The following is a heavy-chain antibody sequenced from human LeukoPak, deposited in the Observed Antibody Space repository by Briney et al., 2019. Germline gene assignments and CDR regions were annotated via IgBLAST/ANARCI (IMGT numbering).Heavy chain of an antibody. D-gene: IGHD3-10*01. J-gene: IGHJ3*02. V-gene: IGHV3-72*01. CDR3: AKDQGWFGELYPRDDAFDI. Sequence: GGSLRLSCAASGFIFSDHYMDWVRQAPGKGLEWVGRTKNKVNSYTTIYAASVEGRFTISRDDSEHSLYLHMHSLRAEDTAVYYCAKDQGWFGELYPRDDAFDIWGQGTMVTVSS. CDR1: GFIFSDHY. CDR2: TKNKVNSYTT.